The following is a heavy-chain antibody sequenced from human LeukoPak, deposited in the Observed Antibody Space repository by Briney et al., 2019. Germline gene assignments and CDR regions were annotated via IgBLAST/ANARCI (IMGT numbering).Heavy chain of an antibody. J-gene: IGHJ3*02. D-gene: IGHD4-17*01. CDR3: ARDPNGDYIGTFDT. CDR2: ISGSGGST. CDR1: EFTFSSYG. V-gene: IGHV3-23*01. Sequence: GGCLRLSCAASEFTFSSYGMSWVRQAPGKGLEWVSSISGSGGSTQYADSVQGRFAISRDNSKNTLYLQMNSLRVEDTAVYFCARDPNGDYIGTFDTWGRGTMVSVSS.